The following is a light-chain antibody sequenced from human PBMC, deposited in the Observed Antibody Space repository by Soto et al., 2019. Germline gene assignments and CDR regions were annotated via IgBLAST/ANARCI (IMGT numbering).Light chain of an antibody. V-gene: IGKV1-27*01. CDR1: QGINNY. Sequence: DIQMTQSPSSLSASVGDRVSITCRASQGINNYLAWYQQKPGKAPELLIYDASTLQSGVLSRFSGSGSGTDFTLTISSLQPEDFATYYCQRYKSAPITFGQGTRLEIK. J-gene: IGKJ5*01. CDR2: DAS. CDR3: QRYKSAPIT.